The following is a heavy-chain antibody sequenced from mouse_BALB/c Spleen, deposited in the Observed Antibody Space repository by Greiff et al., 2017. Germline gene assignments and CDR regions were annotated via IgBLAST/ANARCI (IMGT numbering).Heavy chain of an antibody. CDR2: IIPGSGST. J-gene: IGHJ3*01. CDR1: GYTFSSYW. D-gene: IGHD1-1*01. V-gene: IGHV1-9*01. Sequence: QVQLQQSGAELMKPGASVKISCKATGYTFSSYWIEWVKQRPGHGLEWIGEIIPGSGSTNYNEKFKGKATFTADTSSNTAYMQLSSLTTEDSAVYYCARRCYVRSYIAYWGQGTLVTVSA. CDR3: ARRCYVRSYIAY.